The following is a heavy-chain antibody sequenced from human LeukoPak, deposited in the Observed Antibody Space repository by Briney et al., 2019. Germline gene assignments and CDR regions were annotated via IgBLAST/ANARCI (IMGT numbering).Heavy chain of an antibody. V-gene: IGHV4-30-2*01. D-gene: IGHD3-3*01. CDR1: GGSISSGGYS. CDR3: ARREAYYDFWSGGDGPPGAFDI. J-gene: IGHJ3*02. CDR2: IYHSGST. Sequence: SETLSLTCAVSGGSISSGGYSWSWIRQPPGKGLEWIGYIYHSGSTYYNPSLKSRVTISVDRSKNQFSLKLSSVTAADTAVYYCARREAYYDFWSGGDGPPGAFDIWGQGTMVTVSS.